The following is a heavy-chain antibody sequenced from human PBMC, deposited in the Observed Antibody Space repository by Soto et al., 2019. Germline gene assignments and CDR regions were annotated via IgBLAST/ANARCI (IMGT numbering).Heavy chain of an antibody. CDR2: IKQDGGVK. CDR3: ARIGYSSSCMDV. D-gene: IGHD6-6*01. J-gene: IGHJ6*02. V-gene: IGHV3-7*01. Sequence: EVQLVESGGGLVQPGGSLRLSCAASGFTFSSYWMSWVRQAPGKGLEWLANIKQDGGVKYYVDSVEGRFSISRDNAKNSLYLQMNSLRAEDTAVYYCARIGYSSSCMDVWGLGTTVIVSS. CDR1: GFTFSSYW.